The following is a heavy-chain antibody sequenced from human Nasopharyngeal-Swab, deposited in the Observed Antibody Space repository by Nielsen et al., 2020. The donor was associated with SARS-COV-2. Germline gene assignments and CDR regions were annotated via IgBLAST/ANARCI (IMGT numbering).Heavy chain of an antibody. V-gene: IGHV4-34*01. J-gene: IGHJ6*02. Sequence: SETLSLTCAVYGGSFSGYYWSWIRQPPGKGLEWIGEIYHSGSTNYNPSLKSRVTISVDTSKNQFSLKLSSVTAADTAVYYCARYAFGDIVVVPAARGMDVWGQGTTVTVSS. CDR2: IYHSGST. D-gene: IGHD2-2*01. CDR3: ARYAFGDIVVVPAARGMDV. CDR1: GGSFSGYY.